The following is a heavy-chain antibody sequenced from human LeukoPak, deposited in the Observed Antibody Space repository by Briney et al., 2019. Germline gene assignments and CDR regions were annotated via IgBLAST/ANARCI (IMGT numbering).Heavy chain of an antibody. CDR3: ARGYFWAIAVAGYYFDY. J-gene: IGHJ4*02. V-gene: IGHV4-61*08. D-gene: IGHD6-19*01. CDR2: IYYSGGT. CDR1: GGSISSGGYY. Sequence: SETLSLTCTVSGGSISSGGYYRSWIRQHPGKGLEWIGYIYYSGGTNYNPSLKSRVTMSVDTSKNQFSLKLSSVTAADTAVYYCARGYFWAIAVAGYYFDYWGQGTLVTVSS.